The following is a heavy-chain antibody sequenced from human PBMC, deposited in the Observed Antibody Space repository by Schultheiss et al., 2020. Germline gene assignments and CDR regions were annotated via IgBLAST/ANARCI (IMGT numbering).Heavy chain of an antibody. J-gene: IGHJ2*01. Sequence: ASVKVSCKASGGTFSSYAISWVRQAPGQGLEWMGWINPNSGGTNYAQKFQGRVTMTRDTSISTAYMELSRLRSDDTAVYYCAREGGAGYWYFDLWGRGTLVTVSS. CDR2: INPNSGGT. CDR1: GGTFSSYA. D-gene: IGHD3-16*01. CDR3: AREGGAGYWYFDL. V-gene: IGHV1-2*02.